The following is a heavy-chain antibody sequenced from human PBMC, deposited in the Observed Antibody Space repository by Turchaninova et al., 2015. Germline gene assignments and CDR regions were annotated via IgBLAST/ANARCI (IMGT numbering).Heavy chain of an antibody. Sequence: EVQLVESGGGLVQPGGSLGRSCLASGFTFSGYWMHWVRQVPGKGLVWVSRIKSDGSRTNYADSVKGRFTISRDNAKNTLYLQMSSLRAEDAAVYYCARPIVILRNGMDVWGQGTTVTVSS. CDR1: GFTFSGYW. CDR3: ARPIVILRNGMDV. V-gene: IGHV3-74*01. D-gene: IGHD2/OR15-2a*01. CDR2: IKSDGSRT. J-gene: IGHJ6*02.